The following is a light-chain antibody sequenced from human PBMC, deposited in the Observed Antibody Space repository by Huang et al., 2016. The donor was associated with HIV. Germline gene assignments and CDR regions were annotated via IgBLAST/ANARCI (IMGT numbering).Light chain of an antibody. J-gene: IGKJ5*01. Sequence: QLTQSPPSLSASVGDTIIISCRVSQDIGTSLAWYQQKTGRAPKLLISGASSLQTGFPSRFSFDSAGTFFTLFITGLQPEDFATYYCQQLHTYPITFGQGTRLDIK. CDR3: QQLHTYPIT. CDR2: GAS. V-gene: IGKV1-13*02. CDR1: QDIGTS.